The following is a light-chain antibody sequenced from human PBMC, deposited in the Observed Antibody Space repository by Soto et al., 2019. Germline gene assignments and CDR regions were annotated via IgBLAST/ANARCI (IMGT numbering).Light chain of an antibody. V-gene: IGLV2-8*01. CDR3: TSFAGINNFVV. J-gene: IGLJ2*01. Sequence: QSALTQPPSASGSPGQSVTISCTGTSSDVGGYNYVSWYQQHPGKAPKLMIFEVNKRSSGVPDRFSGYKSGNTASLTVSGLQTEDEADYYCTSFAGINNFVVFGGGTQLTVL. CDR2: EVN. CDR1: SSDVGGYNY.